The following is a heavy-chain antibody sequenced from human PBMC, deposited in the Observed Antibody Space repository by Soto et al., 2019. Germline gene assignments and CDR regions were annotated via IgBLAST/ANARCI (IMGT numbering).Heavy chain of an antibody. J-gene: IGHJ1*01. CDR2: IYPGDSDT. V-gene: IGHV5-51*01. CDR1: GYSFTSYW. CDR3: ARPNCSGGSCYSLPEYFQH. D-gene: IGHD2-15*01. Sequence: PGESLKISCKGSGYSFTSYWIGWVRQMPGKGLEWMGIIYPGDSDTRYSPSFQGQVTISADKSISTAYLQWSSLKASDTAMYYCARPNCSGGSCYSLPEYFQHWGQGTLVTSPQ.